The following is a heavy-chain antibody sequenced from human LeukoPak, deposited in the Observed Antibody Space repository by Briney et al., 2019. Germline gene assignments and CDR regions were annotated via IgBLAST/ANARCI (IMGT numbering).Heavy chain of an antibody. V-gene: IGHV5-51*01. CDR2: TYPGKSDT. CDR3: ARRHYGSGSYYYDY. Sequence: GESLKISCQGSGYTFTSYWIAWVRQMPGKGLEWMGSTYPGKSDTRYSPSFQGQVTISADKTISTAYLQWSSLKASDTAMYYCARRHYGSGSYYYDYWGQGTLVTVPS. D-gene: IGHD3-10*01. CDR1: GYTFTSYW. J-gene: IGHJ4*02.